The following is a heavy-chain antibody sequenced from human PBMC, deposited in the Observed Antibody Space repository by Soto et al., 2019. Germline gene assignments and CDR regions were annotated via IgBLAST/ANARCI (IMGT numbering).Heavy chain of an antibody. V-gene: IGHV1-8*01. CDR1: GYTFTSYD. CDR3: ARGRYNYYGSGSPGGWFDP. CDR2: MNPNSGNT. J-gene: IGHJ5*02. D-gene: IGHD3-10*01. Sequence: ASVKVSCKASGYTFTSYDINWVRQATGQGLEWMGWMNPNSGNTGYAQKFQGRVTMTRNTSISTAYMELSSLRSEDTAVYYCARGRYNYYGSGSPGGWFDPWGQGTLVTVPQ.